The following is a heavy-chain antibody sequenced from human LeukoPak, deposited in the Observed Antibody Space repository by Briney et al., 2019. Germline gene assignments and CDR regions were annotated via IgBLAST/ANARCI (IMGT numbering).Heavy chain of an antibody. CDR3: ARKQLVTSVDY. CDR2: ISSSGSTI. CDR1: GFTFSDYY. V-gene: IGHV3-11*01. J-gene: IGHJ4*02. D-gene: IGHD3-16*01. Sequence: GGSLRLSCAASGFTFSDYYMRWIRQAPGKGLEWVSYISSSGSTIYYADSVKGRFTISRDNAKNSLYLQMNGLRAEDTAVYYCARKQLVTSVDYWGQGTLVTVSS.